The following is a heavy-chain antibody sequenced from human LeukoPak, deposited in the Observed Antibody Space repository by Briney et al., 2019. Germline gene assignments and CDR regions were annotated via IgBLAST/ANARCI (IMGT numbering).Heavy chain of an antibody. Sequence: GGSLRLSCAASGFTFSSYAMSWVRQAPGKGLEWVSAISGSGGSTYYADSVKGRFTISRDNSKNTLYLQMNSLRAEDTAVYYCARGSYGSKRGEPRRANYFDYWGQGTLVTVSS. CDR3: ARGSYGSKRGEPRRANYFDY. CDR1: GFTFSSYA. J-gene: IGHJ4*02. CDR2: ISGSGGST. V-gene: IGHV3-23*01. D-gene: IGHD4-23*01.